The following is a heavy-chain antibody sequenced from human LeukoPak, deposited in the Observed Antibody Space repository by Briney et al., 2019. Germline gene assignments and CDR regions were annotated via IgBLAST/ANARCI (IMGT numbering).Heavy chain of an antibody. CDR3: AREGFGELSPLDY. J-gene: IGHJ4*02. CDR2: ISYDGSNK. V-gene: IGHV3-30*04. Sequence: GGSLRLSCAASGFTFSSYAMHWVRQAPGKGLEWVAVISYDGSNKYYADSVKGRFTISRDNSKNTLYLQMNSLRAEDTAVYYCAREGFGELSPLDYWGQGTLVTVSS. D-gene: IGHD3-10*01. CDR1: GFTFSSYA.